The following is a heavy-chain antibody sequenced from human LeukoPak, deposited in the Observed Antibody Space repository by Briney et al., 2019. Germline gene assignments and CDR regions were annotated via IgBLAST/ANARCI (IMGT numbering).Heavy chain of an antibody. J-gene: IGHJ4*02. V-gene: IGHV4-4*09. CDR2: NYSSGNT. D-gene: IGHD4-23*01. Sequence: PSETLSLTCTVSGASITNSYWNWVRQPPGKGLEWIGYNYSSGNTNYNPSLKSRVTISLDVSKNQFSLKLTSVTAADTAVYYCANSYDGKIVPFDNWGQGALVAVSS. CDR3: ANSYDGKIVPFDN. CDR1: GASITNSY.